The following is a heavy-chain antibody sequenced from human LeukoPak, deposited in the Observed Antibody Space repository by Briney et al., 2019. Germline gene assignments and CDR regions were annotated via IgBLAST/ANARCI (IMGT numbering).Heavy chain of an antibody. CDR2: ISGSGANT. CDR1: GFTFSNYA. V-gene: IGHV3-23*01. Sequence: PGGSLRLSCAASGFTFSNYAMSWVRQAPGKGLEWVSTISGSGANTYYADSVKGRFTISRDNSKNTLYLQMNSLRAEDTAVYYCAKDLAADVSVVDYWGQGTLVTVSS. CDR3: AKDLAADVSVVDY. J-gene: IGHJ4*02. D-gene: IGHD2-15*01.